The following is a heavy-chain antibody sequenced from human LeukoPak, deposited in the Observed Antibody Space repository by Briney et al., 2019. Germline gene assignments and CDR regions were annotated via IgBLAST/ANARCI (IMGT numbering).Heavy chain of an antibody. J-gene: IGHJ4*02. D-gene: IGHD1-7*01. V-gene: IGHV3-74*01. CDR2: INSDGSST. CDR3: AREGTVAPFDY. CDR1: GFTFSSYW. Sequence: PGGSLRLSCAASGFTFSSYWMHWVRQAPGKGLVWVSRINSDGSSTSYADSVKGRFTISRDNAKNTLYLQMNSLRAEDTAVYYCAREGTVAPFDYWGQGTLVTVSS.